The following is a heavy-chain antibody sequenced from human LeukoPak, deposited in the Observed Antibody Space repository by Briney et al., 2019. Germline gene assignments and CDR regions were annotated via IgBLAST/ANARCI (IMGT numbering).Heavy chain of an antibody. V-gene: IGHV3-23*01. D-gene: IGHD3-16*01. CDR1: GFTFSTYA. CDR3: AKDSAFGGEDS. Sequence: GGSLRLSCAASGFTFSTYAMSWVRQAPGKGLDWLSAISGSGGSTYYADSVKGRFTISRDNSKNTLYLQLDSLRAEDTAVYYCAKDSAFGGEDSWGQGTLVTVSS. CDR2: ISGSGGST. J-gene: IGHJ4*02.